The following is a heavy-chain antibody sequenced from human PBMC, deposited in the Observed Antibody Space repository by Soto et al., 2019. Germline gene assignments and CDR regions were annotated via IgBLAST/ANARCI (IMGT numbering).Heavy chain of an antibody. CDR1: GYTFTTYP. Sequence: QVQLVQSGAEEKKPGASVKVSCKASGYTFTTYPMNWLRQAPGQRPEWMGWINVGNGGTKYSQKFQGRVSITRDTSASTAYMQLSRLRSDDTAVYYCATDRGGYCSGGSCPEACFDPWGQGTLVTVTS. CDR2: INVGNGGT. D-gene: IGHD2-15*01. V-gene: IGHV1-3*05. CDR3: ATDRGGYCSGGSCPEACFDP. J-gene: IGHJ5*02.